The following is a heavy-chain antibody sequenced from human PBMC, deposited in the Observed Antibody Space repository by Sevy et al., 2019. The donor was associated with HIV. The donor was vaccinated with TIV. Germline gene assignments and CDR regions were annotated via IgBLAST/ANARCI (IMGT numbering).Heavy chain of an antibody. CDR1: GFIFSNYY. D-gene: IGHD2-15*01. Sequence: GGSLRLSCAASGFIFSNYYMTWVRQAPGKGLEWVSYISDRSDTISCADSLKGRFTISRDNAKNALYLQMSSLRGEDTAVYYCARVRDRYCSGGSCYYGYFFDYWGQGTLVTVSS. J-gene: IGHJ4*02. CDR3: ARVRDRYCSGGSCYYGYFFDY. CDR2: ISDRSDTI. V-gene: IGHV3-48*01.